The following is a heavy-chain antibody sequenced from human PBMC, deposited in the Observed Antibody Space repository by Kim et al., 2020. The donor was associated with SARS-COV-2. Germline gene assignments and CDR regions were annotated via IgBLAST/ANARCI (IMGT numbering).Heavy chain of an antibody. J-gene: IGHJ4*02. CDR3: ARDPGPYYFDY. Sequence: GGSLRLSCATSGFIFGNYGMHWVRRAPGKGLEWVAVIWYDGIKKYYAKSVMGRLTISRDNSDNMLYLQMYSLRAEDTAIYYCARDPGPYYFDYWGQGTLVTVSS. CDR2: IWYDGIKK. V-gene: IGHV3-33*01. CDR1: GFIFGNYG.